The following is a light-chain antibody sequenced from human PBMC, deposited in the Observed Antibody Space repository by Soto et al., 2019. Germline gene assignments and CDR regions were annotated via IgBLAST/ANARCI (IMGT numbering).Light chain of an antibody. Sequence: EIVLRQSPGTLSLSPGERATLSCRASQSVSNNYLAWYQQKPGQAPRLLIYGASNRATGIPDRFSGSGSGTDFTLTISSLEPEDFAVYYCQQRSNWPPITFGQGTRLEIK. CDR2: GAS. CDR1: QSVSNNY. J-gene: IGKJ5*01. V-gene: IGKV3D-20*02. CDR3: QQRSNWPPIT.